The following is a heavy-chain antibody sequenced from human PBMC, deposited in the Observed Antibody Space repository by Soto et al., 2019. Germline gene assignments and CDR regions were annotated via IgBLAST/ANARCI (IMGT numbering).Heavy chain of an antibody. CDR1: GFTFSSYG. V-gene: IGHV3-30*18. D-gene: IGHD3-22*01. Sequence: GGSLRLSCAASGFTFSSYGIHWVRQAPGKGLEWVAVISYDGSNKYYADSVKGRFTISRDNSKNTLYLQVNSLRAEDTAVYYCAKDHYYYYSSGYSFIDYWGQGT. CDR3: AKDHYYYYSSGYSFIDY. J-gene: IGHJ4*02. CDR2: ISYDGSNK.